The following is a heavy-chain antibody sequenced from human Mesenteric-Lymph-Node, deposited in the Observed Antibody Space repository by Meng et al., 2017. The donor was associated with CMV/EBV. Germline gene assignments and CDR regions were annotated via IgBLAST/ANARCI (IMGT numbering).Heavy chain of an antibody. CDR1: GYTFTGYY. D-gene: IGHD5-18*01. Sequence: CKASGYTFTGYYMHWVRQAPGQGLEWMGWINPNSGGTKYAQKFQGRVTVTRDTSISTAYMELTRLRSDDTAVYYCARDPPVDTALFDYWGQGTLVTVSS. CDR3: ARDPPVDTALFDY. V-gene: IGHV1-2*02. J-gene: IGHJ4*02. CDR2: INPNSGGT.